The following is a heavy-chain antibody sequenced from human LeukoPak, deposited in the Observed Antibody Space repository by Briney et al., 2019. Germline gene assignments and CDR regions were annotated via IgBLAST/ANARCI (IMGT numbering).Heavy chain of an antibody. Sequence: ASVKVPYKHSFFTLIHYCSIWQRQAPGQGLEWMAWIRSYNGNTNHAQKFQGRVTMTTDTSTNTAYMELRSLRSDDTAVYYCATLSPGSYSDRFDIWGQGTLVTVSS. CDR1: FFTLIHYC. CDR3: ATLSPGSYSDRFDI. D-gene: IGHD1-26*01. CDR2: IRSYNGNT. V-gene: IGHV1-18*01. J-gene: IGHJ3*02.